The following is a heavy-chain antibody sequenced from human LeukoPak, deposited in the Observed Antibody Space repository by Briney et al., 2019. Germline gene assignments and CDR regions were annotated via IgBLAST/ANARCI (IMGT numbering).Heavy chain of an antibody. J-gene: IGHJ4*02. D-gene: IGHD3-10*01. CDR3: ADYGSGSPPN. V-gene: IGHV3-30*03. CDR1: GFTFSSYG. CDR2: ISYDGSNK. Sequence: PGRSLRLSCAASGFTFSSYGMHWVRHAPGKGLEWVAVISYDGSNKYYADSVKGRFTISRDNSKNTLYLQMNSLRAEDTAVYYCADYGSGSPPNWGQGTLVTVSS.